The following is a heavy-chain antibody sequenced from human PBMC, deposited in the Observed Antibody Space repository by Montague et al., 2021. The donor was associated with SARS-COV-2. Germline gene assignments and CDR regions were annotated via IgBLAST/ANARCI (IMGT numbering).Heavy chain of an antibody. CDR2: ISYDGSNK. D-gene: IGHD4-23*01. CDR1: GFTFTNYA. V-gene: IGHV3-30*04. Sequence: SRRLSCAASGFTFTNYAMHWVRQAPGKGLEWVAVISYDGSNKYYVDSVKGRFTISRDNSKNTLYLQMNSLRAEDTAVYYCASSEGLTVVTGYYYGMDVWGQGTTVTVSS. CDR3: ASSEGLTVVTGYYYGMDV. J-gene: IGHJ6*02.